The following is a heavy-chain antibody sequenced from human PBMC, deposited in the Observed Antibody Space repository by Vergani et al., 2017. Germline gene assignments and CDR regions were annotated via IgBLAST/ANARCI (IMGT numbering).Heavy chain of an antibody. Sequence: QVQLQESGPGLVKPSQTLSLTCTVSGGSISSGSYYWSWIRQPAGKGLEWIGRIYTSGSTNYNPSLKSRVTISVDTSKNQFSLKLSSVTAADTAVYYCARSVVAAARYAFDIWGQGTMVTVSS. D-gene: IGHD6-13*01. CDR3: ARSVVAAARYAFDI. J-gene: IGHJ3*02. V-gene: IGHV4-61*02. CDR2: IYTSGST. CDR1: GGSISSGSYY.